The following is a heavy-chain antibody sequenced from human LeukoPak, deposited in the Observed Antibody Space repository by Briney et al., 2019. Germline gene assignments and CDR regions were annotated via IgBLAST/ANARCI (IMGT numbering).Heavy chain of an antibody. CDR2: ISGSGGST. D-gene: IGHD2-8*01. V-gene: IGHV3-23*01. J-gene: IGHJ4*02. CDR1: GFTFSSYA. CDR3: AKDEPLCTNGVCYTVPSGY. Sequence: GGSLRLSCAASGFTFSSYAMSWVRQAPGKGLEWVSAISGSGGSTYYGDSVKGRFTISRDNSKNTLYLQMNSLRAEDTAVYYCAKDEPLCTNGVCYTVPSGYWGQGTLVTVSS.